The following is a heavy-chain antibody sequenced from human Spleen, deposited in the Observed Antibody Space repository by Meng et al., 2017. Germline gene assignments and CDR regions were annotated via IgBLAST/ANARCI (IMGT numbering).Heavy chain of an antibody. CDR2: IYWDDDK. CDR1: GFSLSTSGVG. CDR3: ANRGRYYDLSYYFDH. J-gene: IGHJ4*02. V-gene: IGHV2-5*02. D-gene: IGHD3-10*01. Sequence: QITLKDSGPTLGKPTQTLTLTCTLSGFSLSTSGVGVGWIRQPPGKALEWLALIYWDDDKRYSPSLKNRLFITKDTSKNQVVLTVTNMDPVDTATYYCANRGRYYDLSYYFDHWGQGILVTVSS.